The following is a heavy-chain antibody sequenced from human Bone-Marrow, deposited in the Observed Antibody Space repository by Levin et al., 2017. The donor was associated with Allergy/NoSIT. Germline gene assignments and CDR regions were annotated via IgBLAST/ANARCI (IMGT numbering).Heavy chain of an antibody. V-gene: IGHV3-11*01. D-gene: IGHD1-1*01. CDR2: IYGGGTAT. Sequence: GGSLRLSCVVSGFRFGDYYMSWIRQAPGGRLEWISYIYGGGTATYYADSVKGRFTISKDIDKSSLFLQMNSLRADDTAMYFCARSRAGRFSGNFHGVVDHWGQGSLVTVSS. CDR3: ARSRAGRFSGNFHGVVDH. CDR1: GFRFGDYY. J-gene: IGHJ5*02.